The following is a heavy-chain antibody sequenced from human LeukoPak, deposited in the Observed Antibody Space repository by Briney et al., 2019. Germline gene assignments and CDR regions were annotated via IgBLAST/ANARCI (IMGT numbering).Heavy chain of an antibody. D-gene: IGHD2-15*01. Sequence: GESLKISCKGSGYSFTSHWIGWVRQMPGKGLEWMGFISPGDSDTRYSPSFQGQVTVSADRSISTAYLQWSSLKASDTAMYYCARPLCSGGSCYIDYWGKGTLVTVSS. V-gene: IGHV5-51*01. CDR1: GYSFTSHW. CDR2: ISPGDSDT. CDR3: ARPLCSGGSCYIDY. J-gene: IGHJ4*02.